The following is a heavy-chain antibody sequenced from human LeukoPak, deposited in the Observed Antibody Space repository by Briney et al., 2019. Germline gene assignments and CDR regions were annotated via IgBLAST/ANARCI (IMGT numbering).Heavy chain of an antibody. CDR3: ARDSGDYVPFDY. CDR2: ISSSSSYI. CDR1: GFTFSSYS. J-gene: IGHJ4*02. Sequence: GGSLRLSCAASGFTFSSYSMNWVRQAPGKGLEWVSSISSSSSYIYYADSVKGRFTISRDNAKNSLYLQMNSLRAEDTAVCYCARDSGDYVPFDYWGQGTLVTVSS. V-gene: IGHV3-21*01. D-gene: IGHD4-17*01.